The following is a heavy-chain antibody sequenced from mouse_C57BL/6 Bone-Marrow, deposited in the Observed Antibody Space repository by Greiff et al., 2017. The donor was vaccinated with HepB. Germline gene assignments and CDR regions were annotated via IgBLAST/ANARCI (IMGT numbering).Heavy chain of an antibody. CDR1: GYSITSGYY. V-gene: IGHV3-6*01. J-gene: IGHJ1*03. Sequence: VQLKESGPGLVKPSQSLSLTCSVTGYSITSGYYWNWIRQFPGNKLEWMGYISYDGSNNYNPSLKNRISITRDTSKNQFFLKLNSVTTEDTATYYCARERGKLGRYFDVWGTGTTVTVSS. D-gene: IGHD4-1*01. CDR3: ARERGKLGRYFDV. CDR2: ISYDGSN.